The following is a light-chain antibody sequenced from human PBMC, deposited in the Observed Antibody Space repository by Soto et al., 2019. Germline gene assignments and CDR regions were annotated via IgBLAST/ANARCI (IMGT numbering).Light chain of an antibody. J-gene: IGLJ3*02. Sequence: QSVLTQPPSVSGAPGQWVTISCTGSCSNIGAGYDVHWYQQFPGTVPKLLIYGNSNRPSGVPDRFSGSKSGTSASLAITGLQAEDEADYYCQSYDSSLINSVFGGGTKLTVL. V-gene: IGLV1-40*01. CDR2: GNS. CDR3: QSYDSSLINSV. CDR1: CSNIGAGYD.